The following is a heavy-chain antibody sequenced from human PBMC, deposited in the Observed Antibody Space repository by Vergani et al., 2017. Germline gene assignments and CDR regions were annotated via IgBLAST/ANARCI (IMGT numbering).Heavy chain of an antibody. J-gene: IGHJ6*03. CDR3: ARDRGDWRYSRYFYNYYMDV. CDR1: GFTFGDHG. CDR2: ISYDGTNK. D-gene: IGHD2-8*02. Sequence: VQVVESGGGLVQPGGSLRLSRAASGFTFGDHGIHWVRRAPGKGLEWVALISYDGTNKYYTNSVRGRFTISRDNSKSTLFLQMNSLRVEDMAVYYCARDRGDWRYSRYFYNYYMDVWGKGTTVTVSS. V-gene: IGHV3-30-3*01.